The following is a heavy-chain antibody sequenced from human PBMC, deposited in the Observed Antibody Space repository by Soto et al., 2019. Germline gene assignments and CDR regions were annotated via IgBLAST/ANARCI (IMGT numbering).Heavy chain of an antibody. Sequence: QGRLVQSGAEVRKPGSSVKVSCTVTGGTSTRYAINWVRQAPGQGLEWMGGIVPTFGTSKYAQKFQGRVTITADTSTNIAYMAVRSLSSEHRAVYYCTGGSEYDFWCGYLWGQGTLVSVSS. CDR1: GGTSTRYA. J-gene: IGHJ4*02. CDR2: IVPTFGTS. V-gene: IGHV1-69*06. D-gene: IGHD3-3*01. CDR3: TGGSEYDFWCGYL.